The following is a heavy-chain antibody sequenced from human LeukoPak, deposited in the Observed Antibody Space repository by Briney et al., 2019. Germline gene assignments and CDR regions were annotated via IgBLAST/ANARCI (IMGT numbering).Heavy chain of an antibody. D-gene: IGHD5-24*01. CDR1: GGSFHNYY. V-gene: IGHV4-59*08. CDR2: IYYNENT. CDR3: ARRLNGYNVGGRDYFGMDV. Sequence: SETLSLTCTVSGGSFHNYYWSWIRQPPGKGLEWIGYIYYNENTKYNPSLKSRVTISLNTSNNQFSLMLNSVTAADTAVYYCARRLNGYNVGGRDYFGMDVWGQGTTVTVS. J-gene: IGHJ6*02.